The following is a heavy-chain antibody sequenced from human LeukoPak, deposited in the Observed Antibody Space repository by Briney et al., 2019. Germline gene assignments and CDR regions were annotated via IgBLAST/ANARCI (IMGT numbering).Heavy chain of an antibody. CDR3: TRDRSSVGDI. CDR2: ISPDGSGT. J-gene: IGHJ3*02. D-gene: IGHD2-15*01. Sequence: GGSLRLSCAASGFTFSSSSMHWVRHTPGKGLLWVSRISPDGSGTTYADSVKGRFTSSRDNAKNTLYLQMNSLSVEDTAVYYCTRDRSSVGDIWGQGTMVTVSS. V-gene: IGHV3-74*01. CDR1: GFTFSSSS.